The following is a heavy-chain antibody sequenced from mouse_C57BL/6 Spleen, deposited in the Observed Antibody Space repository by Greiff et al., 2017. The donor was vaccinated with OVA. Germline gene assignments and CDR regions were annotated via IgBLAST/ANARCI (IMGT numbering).Heavy chain of an antibody. Sequence: QVQLQQSGAELMKPGASVKLSCKATGYTFTGYWIEWVKQRPGHGLEWIGEILPGSGSTNYNEKFKGKATFTADTSSNTAYMQLSSLTTEDSAIYYRAMGTGQSPYFAIDYWGQGTPGTGSS. CDR3: AMGTGQSPYFAIDY. V-gene: IGHV1-9*01. D-gene: IGHD3-3*01. CDR2: ILPGSGST. CDR1: GYTFTGYW. J-gene: IGHJ4*01.